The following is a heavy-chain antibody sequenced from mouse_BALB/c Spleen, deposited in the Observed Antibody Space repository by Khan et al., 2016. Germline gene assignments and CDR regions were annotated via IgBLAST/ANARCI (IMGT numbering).Heavy chain of an antibody. Sequence: VQLQQSGAELVKPGASVKVSCTASGFNIKDTYMHWVKQRPEQGLEWIGRFDPANGDSKYDPKFQGRATITSHPSSNTAYLQLNTLTAEDTAVYYCTRSSYDLYYYALDYWGQGTSVTVSS. D-gene: IGHD2-12*01. CDR2: FDPANGDS. CDR1: GFNIKDTY. J-gene: IGHJ4*01. CDR3: TRSSYDLYYYALDY. V-gene: IGHV14-3*02.